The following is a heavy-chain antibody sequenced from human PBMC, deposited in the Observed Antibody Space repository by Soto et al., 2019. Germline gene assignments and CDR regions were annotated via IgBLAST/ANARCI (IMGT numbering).Heavy chain of an antibody. CDR3: ARQGILTGYSIDN. CDR2: IYHSGST. J-gene: IGHJ4*02. Sequence: WTWIRQHPGKGLDWIGYIYHSGSTYYNPSLKSRVTISIDTSNNQFSLRLNSVTAADTAVYYCARQGILTGYSIDNWGQGTLVTVSS. D-gene: IGHD3-9*01. V-gene: IGHV4-31*02.